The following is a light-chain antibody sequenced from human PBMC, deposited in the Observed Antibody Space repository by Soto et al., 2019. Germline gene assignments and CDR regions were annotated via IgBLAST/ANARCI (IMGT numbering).Light chain of an antibody. J-gene: IGLJ2*01. CDR2: DNN. CDR1: SSNIGNNY. V-gene: IGLV1-51*01. CDR3: GTWNGSLSSVV. Sequence: QSVLTQPPSVSAAPGKKVTISCSGSSSNIGNNYVSWYQQLTRTAPKLLIYDNNKRPSGIPDRVSGAKSDTSATLGITGLQTGDEAEYYCGTWNGSLSSVVFGGGTKLTVL.